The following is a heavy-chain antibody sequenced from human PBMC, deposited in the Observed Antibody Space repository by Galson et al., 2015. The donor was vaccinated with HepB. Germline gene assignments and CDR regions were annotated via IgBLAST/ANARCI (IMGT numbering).Heavy chain of an antibody. V-gene: IGHV1-18*01. Sequence: SVKVSCKASGGTFSRYAISWVRQAPGQGLEWMGWISAYNGNTNYAQKLQGRVTMTTDTSTSTAYMELRSLRSDDTAVYYCARDREWLTTSLGAVDYWGQGTLVTVSS. D-gene: IGHD4-11*01. CDR3: ARDREWLTTSLGAVDY. CDR2: ISAYNGNT. CDR1: GGTFSRYA. J-gene: IGHJ4*02.